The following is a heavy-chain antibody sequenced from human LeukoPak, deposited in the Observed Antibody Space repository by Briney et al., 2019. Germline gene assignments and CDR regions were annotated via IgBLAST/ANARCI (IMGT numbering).Heavy chain of an antibody. V-gene: IGHV4-59*08. D-gene: IGHD3-22*01. CDR3: ARRLSDYFDSTGSYIDAFDI. J-gene: IGHJ3*02. CDR1: GVSISTSF. CDR2: IHYRART. Sequence: PSETLSLTCTVSGVSISTSFWTWIRQPPGKGLEWVGHIHYRARTTYNPSLKSRVTISVDTSKSQLSLNLSSVTAADTAVYYCARRLSDYFDSTGSYIDAFDIWGQGTMVTVSS.